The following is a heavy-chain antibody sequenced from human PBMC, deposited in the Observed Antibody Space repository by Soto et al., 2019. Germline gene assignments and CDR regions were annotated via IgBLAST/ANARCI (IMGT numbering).Heavy chain of an antibody. J-gene: IGHJ6*02. CDR1: GGSFSGYY. CDR2: INHDGST. V-gene: IGHV4-34*01. Sequence: SETLSLTCAVYGGSFSGYYWSWIRQPPGKGLEWIGEINHDGSTNYNPSLKSRVTISVDTSKNQFSLKLSSVTAADTAVYYCAKRLLGYYSVMDVWGQGTTVTVSS. D-gene: IGHD4-17*01. CDR3: AKRLLGYYSVMDV.